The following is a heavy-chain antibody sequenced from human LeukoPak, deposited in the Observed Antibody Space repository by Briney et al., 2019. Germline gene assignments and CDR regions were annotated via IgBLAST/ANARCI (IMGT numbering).Heavy chain of an antibody. D-gene: IGHD6-19*01. CDR2: LYSSGST. CDR1: GGSISSSTYY. CDR3: ARETSGYSSGWYSFSVDY. J-gene: IGHJ4*02. V-gene: IGHV4-39*07. Sequence: SETLSLTCTVSGGSISSSTYYWGWIRQPPGKGLEWIGSLYSSGSTYYNPSLKSRVTISVDTSKNQFSLKLSSVTAADTAVYYCARETSGYSSGWYSFSVDYWGQGTLVTVSS.